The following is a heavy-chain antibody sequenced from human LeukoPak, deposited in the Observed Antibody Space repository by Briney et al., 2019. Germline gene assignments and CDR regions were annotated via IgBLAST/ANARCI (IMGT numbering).Heavy chain of an antibody. D-gene: IGHD1-26*01. V-gene: IGHV1-46*01. J-gene: IGHJ5*02. CDR3: AGDRGSGSYYRRFWFDP. CDR1: GYTFTNCG. Sequence: ASVKVSCTASGYTFTNCGISWVRQAPGHGLEWMGIINPSGGSTNYAQKFQGKVTMTRDTCTGTVYMELSSLRSEDTAVDYGAGDRGSGSYYRRFWFDPWGQGTLVTVSS. CDR2: INPSGGST.